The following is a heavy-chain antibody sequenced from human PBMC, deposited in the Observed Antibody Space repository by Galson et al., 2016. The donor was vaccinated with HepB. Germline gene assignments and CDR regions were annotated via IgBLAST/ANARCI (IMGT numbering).Heavy chain of an antibody. J-gene: IGHJ4*02. CDR2: IKQDGSEK. V-gene: IGHV3-7*01. CDR1: GYPFEKCW. CDR3: VNVAVGF. Sequence: SLRLSCAASGYPFEKCWLSWVRQAPGKGLEWVANIKQDGSEKYYLDSVKGRFTISRENAKNSSYLQMNSLRAEDTAVYSCVNVAVGFWGQGTLVTVSS. D-gene: IGHD2-15*01.